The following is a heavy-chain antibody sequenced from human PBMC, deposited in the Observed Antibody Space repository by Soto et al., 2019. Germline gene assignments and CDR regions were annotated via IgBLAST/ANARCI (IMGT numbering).Heavy chain of an antibody. V-gene: IGHV3-7*01. J-gene: IGHJ6*03. CDR2: IKQDESEK. D-gene: IGHD4-17*01. Sequence: GGSLRLSCAASGFTLSNYWMTWVRQAPGKGLEWVAKIKQDESEKSYVDSVKGRFTISRDTAKNSLYLQMNSLRAEDTAVYYCARHGDYVSMDVWGKGTTVTVSS. CDR1: GFTLSNYW. CDR3: ARHGDYVSMDV.